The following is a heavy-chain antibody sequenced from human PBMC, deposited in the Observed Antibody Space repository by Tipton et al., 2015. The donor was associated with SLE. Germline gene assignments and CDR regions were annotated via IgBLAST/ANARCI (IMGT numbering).Heavy chain of an antibody. CDR3: ERRWVQTVFDY. V-gene: IGHV5-51*03. J-gene: IGHJ4*02. CDR1: GYGFTNSW. D-gene: IGHD3-10*01. Sequence: QSGPEVKKPGEALQISCKTSGYGFTNSWIVWFRHMPGKGLECMGMIDPSDSDTRYNPSFQGHVSMSIDRSTTTAYLQWRSLKASDTAMYFCERRWVQTVFDYWGQGTLVTVSS. CDR2: IDPSDSDT.